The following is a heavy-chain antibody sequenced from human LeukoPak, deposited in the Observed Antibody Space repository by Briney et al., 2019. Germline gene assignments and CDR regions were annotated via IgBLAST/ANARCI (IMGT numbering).Heavy chain of an antibody. CDR1: GGSISSYY. J-gene: IGHJ5*02. Sequence: SETLSLTCTVSGGSISSYYWSWIRQPPGKGLEWIGYIYYSGSTNCNPSLKSRVTISVDTSKNQFSLKLSSVTAADTAVYYCARVGKEVTSHERWFDPWGQGTLVTVSS. D-gene: IGHD4-17*01. V-gene: IGHV4-59*01. CDR3: ARVGKEVTSHERWFDP. CDR2: IYYSGST.